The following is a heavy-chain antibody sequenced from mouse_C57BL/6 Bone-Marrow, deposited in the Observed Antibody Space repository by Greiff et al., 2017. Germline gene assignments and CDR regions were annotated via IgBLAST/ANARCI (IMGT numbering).Heavy chain of an antibody. Sequence: QVQLKQFGAELARPGASVKMSCKASGYTFTSYTMHWVKQRPGQGLEWIGYINPSSGYTKYNQKFKDKATLTADKSSSTANMQLSSLTSEDSAVYYCARKSHTVYAMDYWGQGTSVTVSS. CDR1: GYTFTSYT. CDR3: ARKSHTVYAMDY. D-gene: IGHD5-1-1*01. CDR2: INPSSGYT. J-gene: IGHJ4*01. V-gene: IGHV1-4*01.